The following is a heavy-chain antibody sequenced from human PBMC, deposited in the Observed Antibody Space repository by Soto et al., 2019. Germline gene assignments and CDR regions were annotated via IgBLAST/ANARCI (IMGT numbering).Heavy chain of an antibody. CDR2: IITFFGAA. D-gene: IGHD1-26*01. CDR3: ARGGKERFRGPGMDV. V-gene: IGHV1-69*01. CDR1: GGRFSTYA. Sequence: QVQLVQSGAEVRKPGSSVRVSCKASGGRFSTYAFNWVRQAPGQGLEWLGGIITFFGAAMYAQKFQGRVTITAHELTTTVYVELSGLRSDDTAVYYCARGGKERFRGPGMDVWGQGTTVTVSS. J-gene: IGHJ6*02.